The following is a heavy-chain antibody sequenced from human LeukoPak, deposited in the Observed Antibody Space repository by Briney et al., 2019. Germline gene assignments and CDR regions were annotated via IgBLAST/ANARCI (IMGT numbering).Heavy chain of an antibody. Sequence: GGSLRLSCAASGFIFSDYWMTWVRQAPGKGLEWVANIKQDGSEKYYVDSAKGRFTISRDNAKNSVYLQINSLRFEDTAVYLCASGYSYGTMIDYWGQGTLVTVSS. V-gene: IGHV3-7*03. CDR1: GFIFSDYW. CDR3: ASGYSYGTMIDY. D-gene: IGHD5-18*01. CDR2: IKQDGSEK. J-gene: IGHJ4*02.